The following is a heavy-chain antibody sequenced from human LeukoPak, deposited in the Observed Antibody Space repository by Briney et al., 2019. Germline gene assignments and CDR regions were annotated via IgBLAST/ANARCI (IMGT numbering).Heavy chain of an antibody. CDR1: GYSFTSYW. Sequence: GESLKISCKGSGYSFTSYWIGWVRQMPGKGLEWMGIIYPGDSDTRYSPSFQDQVTISADKSISTAYLQWSSLKASDTAMYYCAIPYYGSGSSYYYGMDVWGQGTTVTVSS. CDR2: IYPGDSDT. V-gene: IGHV5-51*01. J-gene: IGHJ6*02. D-gene: IGHD3-10*01. CDR3: AIPYYGSGSSYYYGMDV.